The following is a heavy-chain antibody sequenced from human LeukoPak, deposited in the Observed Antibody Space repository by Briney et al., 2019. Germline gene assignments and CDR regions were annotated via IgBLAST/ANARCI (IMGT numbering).Heavy chain of an antibody. J-gene: IGHJ6*02. CDR2: ISGSGGST. Sequence: GGSLRLSCAASGFTFSSYAMSWVRQAPGKGLEWVSAISGSGGSTYYADSVKGRFTISRDNSKNTLYLQMNSLRAEDTAVYYCAKDLTGRLVRNYGMDVWGQGTTVTVSS. CDR1: GFTFSSYA. V-gene: IGHV3-23*01. CDR3: AKDLTGRLVRNYGMDV. D-gene: IGHD3-9*01.